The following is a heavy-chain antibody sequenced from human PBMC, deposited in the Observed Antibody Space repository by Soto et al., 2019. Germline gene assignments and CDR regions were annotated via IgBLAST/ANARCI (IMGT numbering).Heavy chain of an antibody. CDR2: ISGSGGST. Sequence: GGSLRLSCAASGFTFSSYAMSWVRQAPGKGLEWVSAISGSGGSTYYADSVKGRFTISRANSKNTLYLQMNSLRAEDTAVYYCAKDWTYCSGGSCYPDAFDIWGQGTMVTVSS. CDR1: GFTFSSYA. V-gene: IGHV3-23*01. D-gene: IGHD2-15*01. J-gene: IGHJ3*02. CDR3: AKDWTYCSGGSCYPDAFDI.